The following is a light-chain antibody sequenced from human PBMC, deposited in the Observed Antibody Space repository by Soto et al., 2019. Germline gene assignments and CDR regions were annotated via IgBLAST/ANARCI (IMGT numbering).Light chain of an antibody. CDR1: QSINNW. CDR2: AAS. Sequence: DVQMTQSPSTLSASVGDRVTITCRASQSINNWLAWYQQKLGKAPKLLIFAASTLVRGVPSRFSGSGSGTDFTLTISSLEPEDFAVYYCQRLGTFGGGTKVAIK. V-gene: IGKV1-5*01. J-gene: IGKJ4*01. CDR3: QRLGT.